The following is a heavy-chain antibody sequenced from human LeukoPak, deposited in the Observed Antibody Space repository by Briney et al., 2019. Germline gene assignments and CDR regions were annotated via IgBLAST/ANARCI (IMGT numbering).Heavy chain of an antibody. V-gene: IGHV4-61*02. D-gene: IGHD3-10*01. Sequence: SETLSLTCTVSGGSISSGSYYWSWIRQPAGKGLGWIGRIYTSGSTNYNPSLKSRVTISVGTSKNQFSLKLSSVTAADTAVYYCAREAITMVRGVHAFDIWGQGTMVTVSS. CDR3: AREAITMVRGVHAFDI. J-gene: IGHJ3*02. CDR2: IYTSGST. CDR1: GGSISSGSYY.